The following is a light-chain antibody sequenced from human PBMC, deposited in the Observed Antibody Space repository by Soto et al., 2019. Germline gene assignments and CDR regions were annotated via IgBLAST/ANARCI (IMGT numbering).Light chain of an antibody. CDR1: SSDVGGYNY. Sequence: QSALTHPASVSGSPGQTITISCTGTSSDVGGYNYVSWYQQHPGKAPKLMIYDVSNRPSGVSKRFSGSKSGNTPSLTISGLEAEDEDDYYCSSYTSSSPRVFGGGTKLTVL. CDR3: SSYTSSSPRV. V-gene: IGLV2-14*01. CDR2: DVS. J-gene: IGLJ2*01.